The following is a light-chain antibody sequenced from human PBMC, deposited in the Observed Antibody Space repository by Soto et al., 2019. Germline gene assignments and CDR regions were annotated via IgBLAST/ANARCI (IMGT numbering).Light chain of an antibody. Sequence: QSALTQPASVSGSPGQSITISCTGTSSDVGSYNLVSWYQQHPGKAPKLMIYEGNKRPSGVSNRSSGSKSGNTASLTISGLQAEDEADYYCCSYASRDTYVFGTGTKVTVL. J-gene: IGLJ1*01. CDR2: EGN. V-gene: IGLV2-23*01. CDR3: CSYASRDTYV. CDR1: SSDVGSYNL.